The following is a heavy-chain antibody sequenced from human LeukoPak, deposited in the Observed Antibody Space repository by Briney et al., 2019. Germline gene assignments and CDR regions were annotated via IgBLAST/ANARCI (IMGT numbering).Heavy chain of an antibody. Sequence: PGGSLRLSCAAYGFTFSNAWMSWVRQAPGEGLEWVGRIKSKTDGGTTDYAAPVKGRFTISRDDSKNTLYLQMNSLKTEDTAVYYCTTDLPYDSSGYQPWGQGTLVTVSS. J-gene: IGHJ5*02. V-gene: IGHV3-15*01. CDR3: TTDLPYDSSGYQP. CDR1: GFTFSNAW. D-gene: IGHD3-22*01. CDR2: IKSKTDGGTT.